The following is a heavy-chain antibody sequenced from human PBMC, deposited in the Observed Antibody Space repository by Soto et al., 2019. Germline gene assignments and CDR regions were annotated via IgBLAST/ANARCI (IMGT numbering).Heavy chain of an antibody. V-gene: IGHV4-61*01. Sequence: SETLSLTCTVSGGSVSSGSYYWSWIRQPPGKGLEWIGYIYYSGSTNYNPSLKSRVTISVDTSKNQFSLKLSSVTAADTAVYYCAGYCGGDCYSNYFDYWGQGTLVTVSS. CDR1: GGSVSSGSYY. CDR3: AGYCGGDCYSNYFDY. J-gene: IGHJ4*02. D-gene: IGHD2-21*02. CDR2: IYYSGST.